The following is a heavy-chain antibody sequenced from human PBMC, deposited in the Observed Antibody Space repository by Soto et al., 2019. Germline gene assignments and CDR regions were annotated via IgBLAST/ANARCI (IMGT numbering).Heavy chain of an antibody. CDR1: GGTFNNYA. J-gene: IGHJ4*02. Sequence: QVELVQSGAEVKKPGSSVTVSCKASGGTFNNYAISWVRQSPGQGLEWMGGIIPIIGTADYAHKFQGRLAISADESTGTTFMELSSLRSEDTARYYCARGGVDVVATSAFDYWGQGTLVTVSS. CDR3: ARGGVDVVATSAFDY. D-gene: IGHD5-12*01. V-gene: IGHV1-69*01. CDR2: IIPIIGTA.